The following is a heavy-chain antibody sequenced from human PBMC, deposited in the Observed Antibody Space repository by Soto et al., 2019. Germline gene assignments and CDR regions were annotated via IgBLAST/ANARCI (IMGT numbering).Heavy chain of an antibody. CDR1: GFTFSSYA. Sequence: DVQLLESGGDLVQPGGSLRLSCAASGFTFSSYAMSWVRQAPGKGLEWVSSMSGAGRSSYDADSVKGRFTISRDNSKNTPYLQMNNLTAEDTALYYCAKGPIFGVENIYDYWGQGTLVTVSS. CDR2: MSGAGRSS. V-gene: IGHV3-23*01. J-gene: IGHJ4*02. D-gene: IGHD3-3*01. CDR3: AKGPIFGVENIYDY.